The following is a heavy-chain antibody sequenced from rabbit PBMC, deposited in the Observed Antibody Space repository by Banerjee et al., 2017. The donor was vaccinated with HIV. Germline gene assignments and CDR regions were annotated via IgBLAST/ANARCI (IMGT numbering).Heavy chain of an antibody. CDR3: ARDLAGVIGWNFNL. Sequence: QEQLKETGGGLVQPGGSLTLSCKASGFDFSSYYDMCWVRQAPGKGLELIACIYNGDGSTYYASWVSGRFTISRSTSLNTVTLQMTSLTAADTATYFCARDLAGVIGWNFNLWGQGTLVTVS. D-gene: IGHD4-1*01. CDR1: GFDFSSYYD. J-gene: IGHJ4*01. CDR2: IYNGDGST. V-gene: IGHV1S47*01.